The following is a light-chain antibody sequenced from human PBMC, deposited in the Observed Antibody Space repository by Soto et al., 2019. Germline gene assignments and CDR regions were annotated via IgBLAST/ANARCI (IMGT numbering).Light chain of an antibody. Sequence: QSVLTQPPSVSGAPGQKVTISCTGSSSNIGAGYNVHWYQQLPGTAPKLLIYVNTNRPSGVPDRFSGSKSGTSASLAITGLQAEDEADYYCQSYYGNFSGSRVFGTGTKLTVL. V-gene: IGLV1-40*01. CDR1: SSNIGAGYN. J-gene: IGLJ1*01. CDR2: VNT. CDR3: QSYYGNFSGSRV.